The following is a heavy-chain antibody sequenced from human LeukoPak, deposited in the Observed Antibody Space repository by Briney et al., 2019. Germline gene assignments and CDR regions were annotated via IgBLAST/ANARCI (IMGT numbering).Heavy chain of an antibody. CDR2: INHSGST. CDR1: GGSFSGYY. Sequence: SGTLSLTCAVYGGSFSGYYWTWIRQPPGKGLEWIGEINHSGSTYYNPSLKSRVTISVDTSKNQFSLKLSSVTAADTAVYYCARERREYSSPGPFDYWGQGTLVTVSS. V-gene: IGHV4-34*01. CDR3: ARERREYSSPGPFDY. J-gene: IGHJ4*02. D-gene: IGHD6-6*01.